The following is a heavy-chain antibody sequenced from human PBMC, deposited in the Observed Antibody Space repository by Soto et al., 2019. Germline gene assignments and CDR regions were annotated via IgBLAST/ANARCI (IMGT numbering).Heavy chain of an antibody. CDR1: GGSFSGYY. V-gene: IGHV4-34*01. CDR2: INHSGST. CDR3: ARVKAGVVY. J-gene: IGHJ4*02. Sequence: SETLSLTCAVYGGSFSGYYWSWIRQPPGKGLEWIGYINHSGSTNYNPSLKSRVTISVDTSKNQFSLKLSSVTAADTAVYYCARVKAGVVYWGQGTLVTVPQ. D-gene: IGHD6-13*01.